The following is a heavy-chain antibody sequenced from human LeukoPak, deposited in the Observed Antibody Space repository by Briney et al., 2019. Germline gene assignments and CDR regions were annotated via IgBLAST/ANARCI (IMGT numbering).Heavy chain of an antibody. CDR1: GFTFRNFG. Sequence: PGGSLRLSCAASGFTFRNFGMRWVRQAPGKWREWVEFISYDESSKKYGESVKGRFAISRDNSRNTLYLQMNSLGAEDTAVYYCAKDPSTIYSSGLDYWGQGTQVTVAS. CDR2: ISYDESSK. D-gene: IGHD6-19*01. CDR3: AKDPSTIYSSGLDY. V-gene: IGHV3-30*02. J-gene: IGHJ4*02.